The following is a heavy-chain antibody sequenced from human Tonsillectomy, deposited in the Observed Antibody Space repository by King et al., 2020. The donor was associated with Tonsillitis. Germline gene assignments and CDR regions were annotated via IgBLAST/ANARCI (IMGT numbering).Heavy chain of an antibody. D-gene: IGHD5-24*01. CDR2: VSWKSGSI. V-gene: IGHV3-9*01. Sequence: QLVQSGGGLVQPGRSLRLSCAASGFIFDDYAMHWVRQAPGKGLEWVSGVSWKSGSIAYADSVKGRFTISRDNRKRSLYLEMNILKSEDTAFYYCAKGVFGDGLSLNFFDSWGQGTLVTVSS. CDR1: GFIFDDYA. CDR3: AKGVFGDGLSLNFFDS. J-gene: IGHJ5*01.